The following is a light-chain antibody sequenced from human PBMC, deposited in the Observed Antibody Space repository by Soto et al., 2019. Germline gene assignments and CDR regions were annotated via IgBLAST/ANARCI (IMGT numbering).Light chain of an antibody. CDR2: GAS. V-gene: IGKV3-15*01. Sequence: EIVMTQSPATLSVSPGERATLSCRASQSVSSNLAWYQQKPGQAPRLLIYGASTRATGIPARFSGSGSGTESTLTISSLQSEDSAVYYCQQYNNWPPYTFGQGTKLEIK. J-gene: IGKJ2*01. CDR3: QQYNNWPPYT. CDR1: QSVSSN.